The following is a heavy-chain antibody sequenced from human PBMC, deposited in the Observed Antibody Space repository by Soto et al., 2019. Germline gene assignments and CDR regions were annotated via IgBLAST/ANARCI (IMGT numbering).Heavy chain of an antibody. Sequence: QVTLKESGPVLVKPTETLTLTCTVSGFSLSNARMGVSWIRQPPGKALEWLAHIFSNDEKSYSTSLKSRLTISNTTTKSQVVLTMTNMDPVDTATYYCARHGRGVGARPFDYWGQGTLVTVSS. D-gene: IGHD1-26*01. CDR3: ARHGRGVGARPFDY. CDR2: IFSNDEK. CDR1: GFSLSNARMG. J-gene: IGHJ4*02. V-gene: IGHV2-26*01.